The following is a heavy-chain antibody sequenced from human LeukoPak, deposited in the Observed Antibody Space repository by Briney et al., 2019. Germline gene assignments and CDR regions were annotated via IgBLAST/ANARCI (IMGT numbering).Heavy chain of an antibody. J-gene: IGHJ4*02. CDR2: ISGSGGST. CDR3: AKDLIVVVVAATGSFFDY. CDR1: GFAFSGYA. Sequence: GGSLRLSCTVSGFAFSGYAMSWVRQAPGKGLEWVSAISGSGGSTYYADSVKGRFTISRDNSKNTLYLQMNSLRAEDTAVYYCAKDLIVVVVAATGSFFDYWGQGTLVTVSS. V-gene: IGHV3-23*01. D-gene: IGHD2-15*01.